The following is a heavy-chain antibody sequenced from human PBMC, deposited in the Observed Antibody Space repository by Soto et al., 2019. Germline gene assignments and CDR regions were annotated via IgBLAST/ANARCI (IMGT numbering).Heavy chain of an antibody. V-gene: IGHV3-74*01. CDR3: ARVPIGKYGVWNY. D-gene: IGHD2-8*01. CDR2: INPDGSIT. CDR1: GFTFSSYW. J-gene: IGHJ4*02. Sequence: EEQLVESGGGLVQPGGSLRLSCAAAGFTFSSYWMHWVRQAPGKGLVWVSRINPDGSITTYADSVKGRITISRDNGNHTRYLQKNRLRGSHTAVYYCARVPIGKYGVWNYWGQGTLVTVSS.